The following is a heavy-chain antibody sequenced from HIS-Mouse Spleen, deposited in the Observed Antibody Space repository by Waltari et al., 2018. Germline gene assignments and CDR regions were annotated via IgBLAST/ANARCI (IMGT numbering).Heavy chain of an antibody. D-gene: IGHD5-12*01. Sequence: QVQLVQSGAEVKTPGPSVKVSCKASGYTFTGYYIPRVRQATGQGLGWMGWIKPNSGGTNYAQKFQGRVTMTRDTSISTAYMELSRLRSDDTAVYYCARVYSGYDKSDYWGQGTLVTVSS. CDR3: ARVYSGYDKSDY. CDR1: GYTFTGYY. CDR2: IKPNSGGT. V-gene: IGHV1-2*02. J-gene: IGHJ4*02.